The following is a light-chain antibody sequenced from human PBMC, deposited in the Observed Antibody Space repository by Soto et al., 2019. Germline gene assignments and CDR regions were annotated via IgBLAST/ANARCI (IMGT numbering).Light chain of an antibody. CDR2: KAS. Sequence: DIQMTQSPSTLSASIGDRVTITCRASQRISSRLAWYQQKPGKAPNLLIYKASSLESGVPPRFSGSGSGTEFTLTISSLQPDDFATYYCQQYNTYSRTFDQGTKVEIK. J-gene: IGKJ1*01. CDR1: QRISSR. V-gene: IGKV1-5*03. CDR3: QQYNTYSRT.